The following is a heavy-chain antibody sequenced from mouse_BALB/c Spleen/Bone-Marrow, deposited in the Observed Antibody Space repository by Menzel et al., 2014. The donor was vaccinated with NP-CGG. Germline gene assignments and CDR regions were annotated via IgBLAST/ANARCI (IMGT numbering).Heavy chain of an antibody. V-gene: IGHV1-82*01. CDR3: ARSPTGTFAY. J-gene: IGHJ3*01. D-gene: IGHD4-1*01. CDR2: IYPGDEST. Sequence: QVQLQQSGPELVKPGASVKISCKASGYAFSSSWMNWVMQRPGQGLEWIGQIYPGDESTNYNGKFKGKATLTADKSSSTAYMQLSSLTSVDSAVYFCARSPTGTFAYWGQGTLVTVTA. CDR1: GYAFSSSW.